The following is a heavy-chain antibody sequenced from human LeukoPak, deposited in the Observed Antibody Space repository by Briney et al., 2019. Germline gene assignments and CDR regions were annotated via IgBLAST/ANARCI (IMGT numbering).Heavy chain of an antibody. CDR1: GFTFSDYW. CDR3: ASPAKYSDTRYFDY. Sequence: PGGSLRLSCTASGFTFSDYWMSWVRQAPRQGLDWVGNRKQYGTEKYYVYSVKARFTISRDNAKNSLSLQMSSLRAEETAVYYCASPAKYSDTRYFDYWGQGTLVTVSS. D-gene: IGHD6-6*01. V-gene: IGHV3-7*01. J-gene: IGHJ4*02. CDR2: RKQYGTEK.